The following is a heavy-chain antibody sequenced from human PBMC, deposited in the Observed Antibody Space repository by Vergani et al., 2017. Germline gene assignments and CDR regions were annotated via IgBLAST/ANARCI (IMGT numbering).Heavy chain of an antibody. V-gene: IGHV1-46*01. CDR1: GYTFTSYY. J-gene: IGHJ4*02. Sequence: QVQLVQSGAEVKKPGASVKVSCKASGYTFTSYYMHWVRQAPXQGLEWMGIINPSGGSTSYAQKFQGRVTMTRDTSTSTVYMELSSLRSEDPAVYYCAGDFGYYDILTGYYVPSPSDYWGQGTLVTVSA. CDR2: INPSGGST. CDR3: AGDFGYYDILTGYYVPSPSDY. D-gene: IGHD3-9*01.